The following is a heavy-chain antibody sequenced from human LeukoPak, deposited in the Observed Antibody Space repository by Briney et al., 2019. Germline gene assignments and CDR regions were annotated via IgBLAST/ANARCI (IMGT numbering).Heavy chain of an antibody. V-gene: IGHV4-34*01. CDR3: ARLLDY. CDR1: GGSFRGYY. Sequence: SETLSLTCAVYGGSFRGYYWSWIRQPPGKGLEWIGEINHSGSTNYNPSLKSRVTISVDTSKNQFSLKLSSVTAADTAVYYCARLLDYWGQGTLVTVSS. J-gene: IGHJ4*02. CDR2: INHSGST.